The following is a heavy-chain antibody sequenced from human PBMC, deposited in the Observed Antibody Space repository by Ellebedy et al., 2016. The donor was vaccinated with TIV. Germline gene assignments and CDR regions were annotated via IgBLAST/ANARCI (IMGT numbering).Heavy chain of an antibody. J-gene: IGHJ6*02. D-gene: IGHD6-19*01. V-gene: IGHV4-39*07. CDR3: ARVIAVAGTYYYGMDV. CDR1: GGSISSYY. Sequence: SETLSLTCTVSGGSISSYYWGWIRQPPGKGLGWIGSINYSGSTYYNPSLKSRVTISVDTSKNQFSLNLSSVTAADTAVYYCARVIAVAGTYYYGMDVWGQGTTVTVSS. CDR2: INYSGST.